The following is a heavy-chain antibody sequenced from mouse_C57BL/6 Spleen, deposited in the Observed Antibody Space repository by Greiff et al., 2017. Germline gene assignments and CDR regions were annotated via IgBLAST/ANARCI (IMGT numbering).Heavy chain of an antibody. J-gene: IGHJ3*01. Sequence: VQLKESGPGMVKPSQSLSLTCTVTGYSITSGYDWHWIRHFPGNKLEWMGYISYSGSTNYNPSLKSRISITHDTSKNHFFLKLNSVTTEDTATYDCARGGLYYGKAWFAYWGQGTLVTVSA. V-gene: IGHV3-1*01. CDR1: GYSITSGYD. CDR3: ARGGLYYGKAWFAY. CDR2: ISYSGST. D-gene: IGHD1-1*01.